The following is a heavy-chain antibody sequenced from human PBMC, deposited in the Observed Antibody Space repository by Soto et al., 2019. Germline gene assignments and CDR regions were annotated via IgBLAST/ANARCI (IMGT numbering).Heavy chain of an antibody. J-gene: IGHJ3*01. CDR1: GFTFSYYW. CDR3: ERGDRGAFDL. Sequence: EVQLVESEGGLVQPGGSLRLSCAASGFTFSYYWMHWVRQAPGQGLVWVSRIHSDGSSTTYADSVKGRFTISRDNDQITLYLQMNSLRAEDTAVYYCERGDRGAFDLWGKGTMVTVSS. CDR2: IHSDGSST. V-gene: IGHV3-74*01. D-gene: IGHD2-21*02.